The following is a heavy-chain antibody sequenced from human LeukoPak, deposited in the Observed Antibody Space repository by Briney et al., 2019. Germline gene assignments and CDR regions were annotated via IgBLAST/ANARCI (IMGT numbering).Heavy chain of an antibody. Sequence: SETLSLTCAVSGGSISSSNWWSWVRQPPGKGLEWIGEIYHSGSTNYNPSLKSRVTISVDTSKNQFSLKLISVTAADTAVYYCARIGGWLQYYFDYWGQGTLVTVSS. J-gene: IGHJ4*02. V-gene: IGHV4-4*02. D-gene: IGHD6-19*01. CDR1: GGSISSSNW. CDR2: IYHSGST. CDR3: ARIGGWLQYYFDY.